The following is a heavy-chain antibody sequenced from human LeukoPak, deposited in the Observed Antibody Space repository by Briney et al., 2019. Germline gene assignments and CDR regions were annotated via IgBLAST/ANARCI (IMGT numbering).Heavy chain of an antibody. CDR3: ARAAKISSGWQTFGMDV. J-gene: IGHJ6*02. CDR2: ISAYNGNT. D-gene: IGHD6-19*01. CDR1: GYTFTSYG. V-gene: IGHV1-18*01. Sequence: GASVKVSCKASGYTFTSYGINWVRQAPGQGPEWMGWISAYNGNTNYAQKVQGRVTLTTDTSTNTAYMELRSLRSDDTAVYYCARAAKISSGWQTFGMDVWGQGTTVTVSS.